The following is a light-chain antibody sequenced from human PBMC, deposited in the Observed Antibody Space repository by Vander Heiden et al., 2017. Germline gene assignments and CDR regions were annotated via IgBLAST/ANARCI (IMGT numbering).Light chain of an antibody. Sequence: VMMQSPGALSVSPGERATISCRARQSVSSNLAWYQQKPGQAPRLLIYGASTRATGIPARFSGSGSGTEFTLTISSLQSEDFAVYYCQQYNNWPPLTFGGGTKVEIK. V-gene: IGKV3-15*01. J-gene: IGKJ4*01. CDR2: GAS. CDR1: QSVSSN. CDR3: QQYNNWPPLT.